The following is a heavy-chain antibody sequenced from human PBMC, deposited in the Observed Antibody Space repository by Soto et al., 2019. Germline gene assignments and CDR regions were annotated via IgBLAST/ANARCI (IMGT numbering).Heavy chain of an antibody. CDR1: GGTFSSYT. CDR2: IIPILGIA. D-gene: IGHD3-22*01. Sequence: QVQLVQSGAEVKKPGSSVKVSCKASGGTFSSYTISWVRQAPGQGLEWMGRIIPILGIANYAQKFQGRVTITADKSTSTAYMELSSLRSEDTAVYYCAGVLIGYYGMDVWGQGTTVTVSS. J-gene: IGHJ6*02. V-gene: IGHV1-69*02. CDR3: AGVLIGYYGMDV.